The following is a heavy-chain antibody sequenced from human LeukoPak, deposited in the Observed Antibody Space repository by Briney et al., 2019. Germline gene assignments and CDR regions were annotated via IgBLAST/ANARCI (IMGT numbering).Heavy chain of an antibody. V-gene: IGHV4-61*02. CDR1: GGSISSGSYY. CDR2: IYTSGGT. Sequence: SQTLSLTCTVSGGSISSGSYYWSWIRQPAGKGLEWIGRIYTSGGTNYNPSLKSRVTISVDTSKNQFSLKLSSVTAADTAVYYCAREAPDRIAAAGRTVDYWGQGTLVTVSS. D-gene: IGHD6-13*01. J-gene: IGHJ4*02. CDR3: AREAPDRIAAAGRTVDY.